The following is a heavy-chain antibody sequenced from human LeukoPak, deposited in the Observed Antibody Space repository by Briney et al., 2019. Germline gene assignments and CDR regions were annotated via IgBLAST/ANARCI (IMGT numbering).Heavy chain of an antibody. CDR2: INAGNGGDT. Sequence: GASVKVSCKASGYTFSHYGVQWVRQAPGQTPEWMGWINAGNGGDTKYSQKFQARLTMTTDTSATTVYMELNSLRSEDTAVYYCARSGNNWSCGSWGQGTLVTVSS. V-gene: IGHV1-3*01. J-gene: IGHJ5*02. CDR1: GYTFSHYG. D-gene: IGHD5-24*01. CDR3: ARSGNNWSCGS.